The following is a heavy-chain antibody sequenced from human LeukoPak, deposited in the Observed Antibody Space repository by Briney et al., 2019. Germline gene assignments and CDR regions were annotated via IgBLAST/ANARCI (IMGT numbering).Heavy chain of an antibody. J-gene: IGHJ4*02. V-gene: IGHV4-4*02. CDR2: IYHHGAT. D-gene: IGHD5-12*01. Sequence: SETLSLTCAVSGGSISSNNWWSWVRQPPGKGLEWIGEIYHHGATDYNPSLKSRVTLSVDKSKNQFSLELSSVTAADTAVYYCARGPSVAAHLDYWGQGTLVAVSS. CDR3: ARGPSVAAHLDY. CDR1: GGSISSNNW.